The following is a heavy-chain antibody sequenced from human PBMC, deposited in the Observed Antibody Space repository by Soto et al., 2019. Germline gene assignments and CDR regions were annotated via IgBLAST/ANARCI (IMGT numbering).Heavy chain of an antibody. CDR3: GRDDLVFRRPSVSHVGGRPWKGYFDL. Sequence: EVQLVESGGGLAQPGGSLRLSCAASGFSFSSYSMNWVRQAPGKGLEWVSYISMTSRILDYADSVKGRFTISRDNAKNSMYLQMNSLRADEWDVYCGGRDDLVFRRPSVSHVGGRPWKGYFDLWGRGPLVTVSS. J-gene: IGHJ2*01. CDR2: ISMTSRIL. D-gene: IGHD1-26*01. CDR1: GFSFSSYS. V-gene: IGHV3-48*01.